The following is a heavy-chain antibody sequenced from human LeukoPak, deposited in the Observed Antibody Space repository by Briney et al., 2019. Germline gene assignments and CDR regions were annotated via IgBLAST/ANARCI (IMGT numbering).Heavy chain of an antibody. CDR3: ARHVPYCSSSSCSIYYFDY. CDR2: IYYRGST. D-gene: IGHD2-2*01. CDR1: GGSINSSTYY. Sequence: PSETLSLTCTVSGGSINSSTYYWGWIRQPPGKGLEWIGCIYYRGSTYYNPSLKSRVTISVDTSKNQFFLKLSSVTAADTAVYYCARHVPYCSSSSCSIYYFDYWGQGTLVTVSS. V-gene: IGHV4-39*01. J-gene: IGHJ4*02.